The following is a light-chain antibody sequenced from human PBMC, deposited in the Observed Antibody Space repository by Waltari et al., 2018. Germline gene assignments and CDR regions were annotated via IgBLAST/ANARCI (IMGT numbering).Light chain of an antibody. Sequence: IVVTQSPATLSLSPGERAHLSCRASEKVDTNLAWYQQKPGQPPRLLISVAATRATDIPPRFSGSGSGTEFTLSISSLQSEDFAVYYCHQYKNWPPWTFGQGTKVEIK. CDR1: EKVDTN. V-gene: IGKV3-15*01. CDR2: VAA. CDR3: HQYKNWPPWT. J-gene: IGKJ1*01.